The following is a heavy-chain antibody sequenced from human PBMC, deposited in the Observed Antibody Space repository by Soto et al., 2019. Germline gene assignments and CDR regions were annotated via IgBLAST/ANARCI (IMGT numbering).Heavy chain of an antibody. J-gene: IGHJ6*02. V-gene: IGHV1-2*04. CDR1: GYTLTELS. Sequence: ASVKVSCKVSGYTLTELSMHWVRQAPGKGLEWMGWINPNSGGTNYAQKFQGWVTMTRDTSISTAYMELSRLRSDDTAVYYCAVAARREVNYYYYGMDVWGQGTTVTVSS. CDR3: AVAARREVNYYYYGMDV. D-gene: IGHD6-6*01. CDR2: INPNSGGT.